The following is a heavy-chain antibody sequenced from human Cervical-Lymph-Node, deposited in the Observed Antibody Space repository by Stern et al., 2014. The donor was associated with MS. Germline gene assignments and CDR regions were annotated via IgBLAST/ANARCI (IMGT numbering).Heavy chain of an antibody. D-gene: IGHD5-12*01. V-gene: IGHV4-39*01. J-gene: IGHJ5*02. CDR2: VYYNGHT. CDR1: GGYIRLSSYY. CDR3: ARRELDGGYDWRYNWFDP. Sequence: QVQLQESGPGLVKPSETLSLTCSVSGGYIRLSSYYWGWIRQPPGKGLEWIGSVYYNGHTSYNPSLKSRVTISVDTSKNQFSLTWRSVTAADTAVYYCARRELDGGYDWRYNWFDPWGQGTLVTVSS.